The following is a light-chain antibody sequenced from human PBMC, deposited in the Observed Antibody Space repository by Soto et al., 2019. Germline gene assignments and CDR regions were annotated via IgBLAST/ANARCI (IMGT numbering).Light chain of an antibody. V-gene: IGKV3-15*01. Sequence: IVMTQSPATLSVSPGERATLSCGASQSVSSNLAWYQQKPGQAPRLLIYGASTRATGIPTRFSGRGSGTEFTLTISRLQSDDSAVYFCQQYNNWPFSFGQGTRLEIK. J-gene: IGKJ5*01. CDR3: QQYNNWPFS. CDR2: GAS. CDR1: QSVSSN.